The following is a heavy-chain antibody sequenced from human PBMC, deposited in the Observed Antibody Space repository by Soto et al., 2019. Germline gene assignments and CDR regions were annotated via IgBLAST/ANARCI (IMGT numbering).Heavy chain of an antibody. J-gene: IGHJ1*01. CDR3: ARSYTLMVAALGE. CDR1: GGSVNSGTYY. Sequence: QVQLQESGPGLVQPSETLSPTCTVSGGSVNSGTYYWNWIRQPPGKGLEWIGYIFYKGTTSYNPSLESRVTFSVDTSTNLFSLKLTSVTAADTAVYYCARSYTLMVAALGEWGQGTLVTVSS. V-gene: IGHV4-61*01. D-gene: IGHD3-16*01. CDR2: IFYKGTT.